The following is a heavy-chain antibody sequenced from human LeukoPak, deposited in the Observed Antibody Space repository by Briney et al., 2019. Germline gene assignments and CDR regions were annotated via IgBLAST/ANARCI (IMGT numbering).Heavy chain of an antibody. CDR1: GFTFSDYY. CDR2: ISSSGSTI. CDR3: ARDVGTSSNWYDP. V-gene: IGHV3-11*04. J-gene: IGHJ5*02. Sequence: PGGSLRLSCAASGFTFSDYYMSWIRQAPGKGLECVSYISSSGSTIYYADSVRGRFTISRDNTKNSLFSQMSSLRAEDTAIYYCARDVGTSSNWYDPWGQGTLVTVSS. D-gene: IGHD6-6*01.